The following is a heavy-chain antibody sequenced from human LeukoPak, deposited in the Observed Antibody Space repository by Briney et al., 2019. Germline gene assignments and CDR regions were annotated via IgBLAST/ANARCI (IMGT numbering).Heavy chain of an antibody. CDR3: ARSPTTVTYAFDI. CDR1: GYTFTSYD. CDR2: MNPNSGNT. Sequence: ASVKVSCKASGYTFTSYDINWVRQATGQGLEWMGWMNPNSGNTGYAQKFQGRVTITRNASISTAYMELSSLRSEDTAVYYCARSPTTVTYAFDIWGQGTMVTVSS. J-gene: IGHJ3*02. D-gene: IGHD4-17*01. V-gene: IGHV1-8*03.